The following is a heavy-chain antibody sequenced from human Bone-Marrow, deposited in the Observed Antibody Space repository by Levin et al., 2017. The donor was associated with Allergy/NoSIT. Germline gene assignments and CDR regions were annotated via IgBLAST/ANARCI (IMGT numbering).Heavy chain of an antibody. V-gene: IGHV1-18*01. J-gene: IGHJ4*02. CDR3: ARGFDC. CDR2: INNNNGNT. CDR1: GYTFTDCG. Sequence: GASVKVSCKASGYTFTDCGISWVRQAPGHGLEWMGWINNNNGNTHYAQKFQGRVTMTTDTSTSTAYMELRSLRSDDTAVYYCARGFDCWGQGTPVTVSS.